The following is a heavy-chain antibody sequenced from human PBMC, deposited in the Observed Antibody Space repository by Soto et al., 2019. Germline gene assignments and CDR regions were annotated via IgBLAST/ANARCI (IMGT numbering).Heavy chain of an antibody. D-gene: IGHD3-10*01. CDR1: GFTFSSYA. CDR3: AKRALDYYGSGSDLDY. J-gene: IGHJ4*02. V-gene: IGHV3-23*01. Sequence: EVQLLESGGGLVQPGGSLRLSCAASGFTFSSYAMSWVRQAPGKGLEWVSAISGSGGSTYYADSVKGRFTISRDNSKNTLYLQMNSLRAEDTAVYYCAKRALDYYGSGSDLDYWGQGTLVTVSS. CDR2: ISGSGGST.